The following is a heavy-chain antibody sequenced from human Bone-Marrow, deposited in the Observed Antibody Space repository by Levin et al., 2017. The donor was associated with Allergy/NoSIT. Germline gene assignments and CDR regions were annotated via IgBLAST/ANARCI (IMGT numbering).Heavy chain of an antibody. CDR1: GFTFSDYY. D-gene: IGHD3-10*01. V-gene: IGHV3-11*01. CDR3: ARDLGYGETDY. Sequence: GGSLRLSCAASGFTFSDYYMNWIRQAPGKGLEWLSYISSSGNTIYYADSVEGRFTISRDNAKNSVSLQMNSLRADDTAVYYCARDLGYGETDYWGQGILVTVSS. J-gene: IGHJ4*02. CDR2: ISSSGNTI.